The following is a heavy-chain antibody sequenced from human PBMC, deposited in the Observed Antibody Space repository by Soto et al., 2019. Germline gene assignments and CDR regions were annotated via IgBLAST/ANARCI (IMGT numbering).Heavy chain of an antibody. CDR1: DFSFSSYA. CDR2: ISFDGNII. D-gene: IGHD3-9*01. Sequence: LRLSCAASDFSFSSYAMHWIRQAPGKGLEWLAVISFDGNIIQYADSVKGRFIISRDNSKNTLYLQMNSLRGDDTAVYYCARTFDTITYYFDYWGQGTLVTVSS. V-gene: IGHV3-30-3*01. J-gene: IGHJ4*02. CDR3: ARTFDTITYYFDY.